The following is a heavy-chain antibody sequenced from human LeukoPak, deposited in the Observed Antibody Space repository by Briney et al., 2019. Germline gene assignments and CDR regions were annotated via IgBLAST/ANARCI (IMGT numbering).Heavy chain of an antibody. CDR3: ATVLGATHFDY. CDR1: GYTFTSYD. V-gene: IGHV1-8*01. D-gene: IGHD1-26*01. Sequence: ASVKVSCKASGYTFTSYDINWVRQATGQGLEWMGWMNPNSGNTGYAQKFQGRVTITADTSTDTAYMELSSLRSEDTAVYYCATVLGATHFDYWGQGTLVTVSS. J-gene: IGHJ4*02. CDR2: MNPNSGNT.